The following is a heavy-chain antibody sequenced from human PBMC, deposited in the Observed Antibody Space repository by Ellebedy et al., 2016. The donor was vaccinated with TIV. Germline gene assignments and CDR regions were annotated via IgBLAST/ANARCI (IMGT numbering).Heavy chain of an antibody. CDR3: ARSPVPAARGVGWFDP. CDR2: INHREST. Sequence: SETLSLTCAVSGVSFSGNYWTWIRQPPGKGLEWIAEINHRESTNHNPSLKSRVTVSVDTSKNQFSLKLNSMTAADTAVYYCARSPVPAARGVGWFDPWGQGTLVTVSS. CDR1: GVSFSGNY. D-gene: IGHD2-2*01. J-gene: IGHJ5*02. V-gene: IGHV4-34*01.